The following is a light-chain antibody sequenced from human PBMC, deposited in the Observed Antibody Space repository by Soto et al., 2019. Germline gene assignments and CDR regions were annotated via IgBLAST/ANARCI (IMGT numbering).Light chain of an antibody. Sequence: QSALTQPAAVSGSPGKSITISCAGTMRDVGAYNLVSWYQQHPGRAPQLIIYEVRNRPSGISFRFTGSKSGNTASLTISGLQAEDEADYYCSYYTSKSSLIYGGGTKVTVL. V-gene: IGLV2-14*01. J-gene: IGLJ2*01. CDR2: EVR. CDR3: SYYTSKSSLI. CDR1: MRDVGAYNL.